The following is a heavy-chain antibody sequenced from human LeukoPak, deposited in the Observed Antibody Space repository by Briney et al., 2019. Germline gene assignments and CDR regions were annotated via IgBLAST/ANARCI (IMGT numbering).Heavy chain of an antibody. CDR3: ASNYGG. CDR1: GGDLSNYW. J-gene: IGHJ4*02. D-gene: IGHD4-11*01. V-gene: IGHV3-7*03. Sequence: GGSLRLSCVASGGDLSNYWMYWVRQAPGKRLEWVANIKQDGSEKYYVDSVRGRFTISRDNAKNSLSLQMNSLRAEDTAVYYCASNYGGWGQGTLVTVSS. CDR2: IKQDGSEK.